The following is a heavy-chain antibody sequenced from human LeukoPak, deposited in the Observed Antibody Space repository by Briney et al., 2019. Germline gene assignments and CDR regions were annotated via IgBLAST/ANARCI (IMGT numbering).Heavy chain of an antibody. CDR1: GFTFSSYW. J-gene: IGHJ6*03. Sequence: GGSLRLSCAASGFTFSSYWMSWVRQAPGKGLEWVANIKQDGSEKYYVDSVKGRFTISRDNAKNSLYLQMNSLRAEDTAVYFCAKVAVYYYYMDVWGTGTTVTVSS. CDR3: AKVAVYYYYMDV. V-gene: IGHV3-7*01. CDR2: IKQDGSEK. D-gene: IGHD2-21*01.